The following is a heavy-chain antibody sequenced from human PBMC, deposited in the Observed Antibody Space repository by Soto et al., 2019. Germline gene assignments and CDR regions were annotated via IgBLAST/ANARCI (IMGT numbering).Heavy chain of an antibody. J-gene: IGHJ4*02. V-gene: IGHV1-69*01. CDR1: GGTFSSYA. CDR2: IIPIFGTA. D-gene: IGHD3-16*01. CDR3: AREERGDMITFGAGDFDY. Sequence: QVQLVQSGAEVKKPGSSVKVSCKASGGTFSSYAISWVRQAPGQGLEWMGGIIPIFGTANYAQKFQGRVTTAAGESTSSADMELSSLRSEDTAVYYCAREERGDMITFGAGDFDYWGQGTLVTVSS.